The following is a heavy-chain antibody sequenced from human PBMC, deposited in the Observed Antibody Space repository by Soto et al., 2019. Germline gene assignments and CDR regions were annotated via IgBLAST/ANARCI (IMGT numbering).Heavy chain of an antibody. CDR2: MNPNSGNT. J-gene: IGHJ5*02. D-gene: IGHD3-10*01. CDR3: ARGRSIRGSGSYSSNWFDP. CDR1: GYTFTSYD. V-gene: IGHV1-8*01. Sequence: ASVKVSCKASGYTFTSYDINRVRQATGQGLEWMGWMNPNSGNTGYAQKFQGRVTVTRNTSISTAYMELSSLRSEDTAVYYCARGRSIRGSGSYSSNWFDPWGQGTLVTVSS.